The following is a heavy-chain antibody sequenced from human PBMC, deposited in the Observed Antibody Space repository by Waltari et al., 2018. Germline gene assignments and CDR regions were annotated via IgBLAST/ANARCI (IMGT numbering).Heavy chain of an antibody. D-gene: IGHD2-21*02. CDR1: GFSLSTRGVG. Sequence: QITLKESGPTLVKPTQTLTLTCTFSGFSLSTRGVGVGWIRQPPGKALEWLALIYWDDDKRYSPSLKSRLTITKDTSKNQVVLTMTNMDPVDTATYYCAHLAYCGGDCYSSPFDYWGQGTLVTVSS. V-gene: IGHV2-5*02. CDR2: IYWDDDK. J-gene: IGHJ4*02. CDR3: AHLAYCGGDCYSSPFDY.